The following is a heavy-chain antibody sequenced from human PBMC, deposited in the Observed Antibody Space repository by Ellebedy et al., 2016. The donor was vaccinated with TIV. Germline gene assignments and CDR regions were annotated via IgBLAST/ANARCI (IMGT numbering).Heavy chain of an antibody. CDR1: GGSISSYY. Sequence: MPSETLSLTCTVSGGSISSYYWSWIRQPPGKGLEWVGYIYYTGNTNYNHSLKSRVTISVDMSQNQFSLKLSSVTAADTAVYYCARGIRAYDPKGFSDYWGQGTLVTVSS. CDR3: ARGIRAYDPKGFSDY. D-gene: IGHD1-1*01. CDR2: IYYTGNT. V-gene: IGHV4-59*01. J-gene: IGHJ4*02.